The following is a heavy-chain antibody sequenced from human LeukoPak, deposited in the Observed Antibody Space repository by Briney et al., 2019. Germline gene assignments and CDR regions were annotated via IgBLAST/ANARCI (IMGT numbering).Heavy chain of an antibody. V-gene: IGHV4-39*01. Sequence: SETLSLTCTVSGGSISSSSYYWGWIRQPPGKGLEWIGSIYYSGSTYYNPSLKSRVTISVDTSKNQFSLKLSSVTAADTAMYYCARQYIVATIIDYWGQGTLVTVSS. CDR1: GGSISSSSYY. CDR3: ARQYIVATIIDY. D-gene: IGHD5-12*01. J-gene: IGHJ4*02. CDR2: IYYSGST.